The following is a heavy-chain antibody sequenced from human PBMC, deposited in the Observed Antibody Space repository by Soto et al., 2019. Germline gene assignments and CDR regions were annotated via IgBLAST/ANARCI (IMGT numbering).Heavy chain of an antibody. D-gene: IGHD3-22*01. J-gene: IGHJ4*02. Sequence: ASVKVSCKASGYTFTGYYMHWVRQAPGQGLEWMGWINPNSGGTNYAQKFQGWVTMTRDTSISTAYMELSRLRSDDTAVYYCARGFGRSSGYYYDYFDYWGQGTLVTVSS. CDR1: GYTFTGYY. CDR3: ARGFGRSSGYYYDYFDY. V-gene: IGHV1-2*04. CDR2: INPNSGGT.